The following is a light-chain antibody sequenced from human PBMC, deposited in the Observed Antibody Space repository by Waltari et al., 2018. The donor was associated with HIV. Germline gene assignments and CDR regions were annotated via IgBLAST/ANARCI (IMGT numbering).Light chain of an antibody. CDR1: QSVGIS. Sequence: EIVLTQSPVTLSLSPGGRAALSCRASQSVGISIAWYQQRPGQGPRLLIYDASKRATGVPDRFIGTGSGTDFTLTIASLEPEDFALYYCQQRRSWPPAWTFGLGTRV. CDR2: DAS. J-gene: IGKJ1*01. CDR3: QQRRSWPPAWT. V-gene: IGKV3-11*01.